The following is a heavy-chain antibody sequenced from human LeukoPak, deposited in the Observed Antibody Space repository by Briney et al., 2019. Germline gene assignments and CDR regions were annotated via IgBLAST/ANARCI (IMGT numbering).Heavy chain of an antibody. D-gene: IGHD5-18*01. CDR2: IYFTGST. CDR3: ARYDGYTFGQGFDY. Sequence: SETLSLTCIVSGASTSSYYWSWIWQPPGKGLEWIGYIYFTGSTNYNPSLKSRVTISLDTSKNQFSLKLSSVTAADTAVYYCARYDGYTFGQGFDYWGQGILVTVSS. CDR1: GASTSSYY. J-gene: IGHJ4*02. V-gene: IGHV4-4*08.